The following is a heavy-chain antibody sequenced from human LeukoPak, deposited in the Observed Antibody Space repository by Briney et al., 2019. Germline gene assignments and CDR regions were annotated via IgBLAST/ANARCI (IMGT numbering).Heavy chain of an antibody. J-gene: IGHJ4*02. CDR3: AKDQNNWNYGVDY. D-gene: IGHD1-7*01. CDR2: MSGSGGST. V-gene: IGHV3-23*01. CDR1: GFTFSSYA. Sequence: GGSLRLSCAASGFTFSSYAMNWVRQAPGKGLEWVSAMSGSGGSTYYADSVKGRFTISRDNSKNTLYLQMNSLRAEDTAEYYCAKDQNNWNYGVDYWGQGTLVTVSS.